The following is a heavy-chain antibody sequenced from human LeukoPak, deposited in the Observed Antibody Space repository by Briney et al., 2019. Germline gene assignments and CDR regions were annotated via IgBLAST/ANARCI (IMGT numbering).Heavy chain of an antibody. Sequence: GGSLRLSCAASGFIFKNYAMSWVRQAPGKGLEWVSIISGTSDTTRYGDSVRGRSTTSRDNPRNTLYLQMNSLRVDDTAVYYCAKADATIGGAFDIWGQGTMVTVSS. J-gene: IGHJ3*02. CDR2: ISGTSDTT. D-gene: IGHD3-3*01. CDR3: AKADATIGGAFDI. V-gene: IGHV3-23*01. CDR1: GFIFKNYA.